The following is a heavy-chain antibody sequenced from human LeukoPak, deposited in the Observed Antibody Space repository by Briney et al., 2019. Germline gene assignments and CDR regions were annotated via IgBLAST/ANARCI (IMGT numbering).Heavy chain of an antibody. J-gene: IGHJ5*02. CDR3: ARSTIFGVVIQFNWFDP. CDR2: IYYSGST. V-gene: IGHV4-39*01. Sequence: SSETLSLTCTVSGGSISSSSYYWGWIRQPPGKGREWIGSIYYSGSTYYNPSLKSRVTISVDTSKNQFSLKLSSVTAADTAVYYCARSTIFGVVIQFNWFDPWGQGTLVTVSS. CDR1: GGSISSSSYY. D-gene: IGHD3-3*01.